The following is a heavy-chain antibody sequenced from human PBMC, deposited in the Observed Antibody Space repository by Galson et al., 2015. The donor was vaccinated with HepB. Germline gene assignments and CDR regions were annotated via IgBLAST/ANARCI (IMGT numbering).Heavy chain of an antibody. Sequence: SVKVSCKASGYRFTDNGISWVRQAPGQGLAWMAWISPNSGNTNYAQKFQGTVTVTTDTSTSPAYMELRSLKSEDTAVYFCARDRNYHFDSWSQGTLVTVSS. J-gene: IGHJ4*02. CDR3: ARDRNYHFDS. CDR2: ISPNSGNT. D-gene: IGHD1-7*01. V-gene: IGHV1-18*01. CDR1: GYRFTDNG.